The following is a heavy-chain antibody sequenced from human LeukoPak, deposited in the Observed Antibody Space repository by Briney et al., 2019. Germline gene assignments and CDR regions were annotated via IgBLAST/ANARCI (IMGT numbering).Heavy chain of an antibody. Sequence: GGSLRLSCAASGFSFNNYGMSWVRQAPGKGLEWVSSISSSSYIYYADSMKGRFTISRDNTKNSLYLQMNSLRAEDTAVYFCARGIYTSSPRNPKNFFDYWGQGTLVTVS. CDR2: ISSSSYI. CDR1: GFSFNNYG. CDR3: ARGIYTSSPRNPKNFFDY. V-gene: IGHV3-21*01. J-gene: IGHJ4*02. D-gene: IGHD2-2*02.